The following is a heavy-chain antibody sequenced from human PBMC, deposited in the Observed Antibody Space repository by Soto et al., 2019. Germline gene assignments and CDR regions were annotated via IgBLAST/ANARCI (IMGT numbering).Heavy chain of an antibody. J-gene: IGHJ5*02. CDR1: GYSFTSYR. CDR3: ARRQGLGYGGSWFLGDGSDP. CDR2: IYPGDSDT. Sequence: PGESLKISCRGSGYSFTSYRIGWVRQMPGKGLEWMGIIYPGDSDTRYSPSFQGQVTISADKSISTAYLQWSSLKASDTAMYYCARRQGLGYGGSWFLGDGSDPWGKGTLVTVSP. D-gene: IGHD6-13*01. V-gene: IGHV5-51*01.